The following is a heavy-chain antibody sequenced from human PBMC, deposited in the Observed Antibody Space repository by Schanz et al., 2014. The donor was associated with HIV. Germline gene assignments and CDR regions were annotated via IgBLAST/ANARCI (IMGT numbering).Heavy chain of an antibody. J-gene: IGHJ6*02. CDR2: TSYDGTKK. Sequence: VQLVESGGGLVKPGGSLRLSCTASGFTFSDYSMNWVRQTPGKGLEWVAVTSYDGTKKHYADSVKGRFTISRDNSKNTLYLQMKSLRAEDTAVYYCAKDRNYYDSRYRGKGNYYYYYGMDVWGQGTTVTVSS. CDR1: GFTFSDYS. D-gene: IGHD3-22*01. V-gene: IGHV3-30*18. CDR3: AKDRNYYDSRYRGKGNYYYYYGMDV.